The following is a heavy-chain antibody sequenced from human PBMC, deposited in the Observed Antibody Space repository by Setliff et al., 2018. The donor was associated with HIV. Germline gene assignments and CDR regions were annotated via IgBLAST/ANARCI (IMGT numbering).Heavy chain of an antibody. Sequence: PSETLSLTCTVSGGSISSGDYYWSWIRQPPGKGLEWIGYIYYSGSTNYNPSLKSRVTISVDTSKNQFSLKLSSVTAADTAVYYCAREGIVVVWGWFDPWGQGTLVTVSS. J-gene: IGHJ5*02. V-gene: IGHV4-61*08. CDR1: GGSISSGDYY. D-gene: IGHD3-22*01. CDR3: AREGIVVVWGWFDP. CDR2: IYYSGST.